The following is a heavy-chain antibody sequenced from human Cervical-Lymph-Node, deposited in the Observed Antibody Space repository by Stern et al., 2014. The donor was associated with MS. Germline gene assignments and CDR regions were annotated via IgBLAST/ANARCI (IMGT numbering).Heavy chain of an antibody. Sequence: VQLVQSGGGLVKPGGSLRLSCAASGFTFSNYAMNWVRQAPGKGLEWVSFISRSSTNISYADSVQGRFTISRDNADNSLYLAMNSLRAEDTAVYYCARIVTDGIYWGQGTLVTVAS. CDR1: GFTFSNYA. CDR3: ARIVTDGIY. J-gene: IGHJ4*02. CDR2: ISRSSTNI. D-gene: IGHD6-13*01. V-gene: IGHV3-21*01.